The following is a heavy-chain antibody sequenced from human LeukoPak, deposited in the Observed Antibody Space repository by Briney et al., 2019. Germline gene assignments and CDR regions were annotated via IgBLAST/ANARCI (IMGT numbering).Heavy chain of an antibody. CDR3: VRGYSFGPYGMDV. J-gene: IGHJ6*02. D-gene: IGHD2-15*01. Sequence: GGSLRLSCSASGFTFSTYSMHWVRQAPGKGLEYVSAISDSGGSTYYADSVKGRFTISRDNSKNTLYLQMSSLRAEDTAVYFCVRGYSFGPYGMDVWGQGTTVTVSS. CDR2: ISDSGGST. CDR1: GFTFSTYS. V-gene: IGHV3-64D*09.